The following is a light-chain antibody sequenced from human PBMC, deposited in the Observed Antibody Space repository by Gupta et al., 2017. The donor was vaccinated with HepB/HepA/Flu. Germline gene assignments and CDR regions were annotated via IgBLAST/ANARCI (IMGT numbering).Light chain of an antibody. CDR3: QQYYSTLYT. CDR1: QSVLYSSNNKNY. Sequence: DIVMTQSPDSLTVSLGERATINCKSSQSVLYSSNNKNYLAWYQKKPRQPPKLLIYWASTRESGVPDRFNGSGSGTDFTLTISSLQAEDVAVYYCQQYYSTLYTFGQGTKLEIK. V-gene: IGKV4-1*01. J-gene: IGKJ2*01. CDR2: WAS.